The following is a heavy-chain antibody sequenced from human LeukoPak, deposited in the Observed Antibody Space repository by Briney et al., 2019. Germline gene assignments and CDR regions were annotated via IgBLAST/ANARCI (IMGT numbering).Heavy chain of an antibody. D-gene: IGHD3-22*01. V-gene: IGHV4-4*02. Sequence: SGTLSLTCTVSGGSISSSNWWSWVRQPPGKGLEWIGEIYHSGSTNYNPSLKSRVTILVDKSTNQFSLKLSSVTAADTAVYYCARGGPHYYDNSGPYYYSDYWGLGTLVTVSS. CDR3: ARGGPHYYDNSGPYYYSDY. CDR2: IYHSGST. J-gene: IGHJ4*02. CDR1: GGSISSSNW.